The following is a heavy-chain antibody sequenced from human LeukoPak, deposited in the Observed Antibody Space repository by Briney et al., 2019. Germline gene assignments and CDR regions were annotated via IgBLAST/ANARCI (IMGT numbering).Heavy chain of an antibody. CDR1: GASLSGFY. J-gene: IGHJ4*02. Sequence: SLTCAVYGASLSGFYWGWIRQPPGKGLEWIGGINHSGSTNYNPSLKSRVTILVDTSKNLFSLKLTPVTAADTAVYYCARSPDGSVDVWGQGTLVTVSS. V-gene: IGHV4-34*01. CDR3: ARSPDGSVDV. D-gene: IGHD5-24*01. CDR2: INHSGST.